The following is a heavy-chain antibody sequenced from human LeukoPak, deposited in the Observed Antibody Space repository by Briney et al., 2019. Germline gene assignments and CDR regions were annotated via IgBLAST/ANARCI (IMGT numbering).Heavy chain of an antibody. Sequence: GGSLRLSCAASGFTFSNAWMSWVRQAPGKGLEWVGRIKSKTDGGTTDYAAPVKGRFTISRDDSKNTLYLQMNSLKTEDTAVYYCTTDNPPPWFGELENYWGQGTLVTASS. CDR2: IKSKTDGGTT. D-gene: IGHD3-10*01. CDR3: TTDNPPPWFGELENY. V-gene: IGHV3-15*01. CDR1: GFTFSNAW. J-gene: IGHJ4*02.